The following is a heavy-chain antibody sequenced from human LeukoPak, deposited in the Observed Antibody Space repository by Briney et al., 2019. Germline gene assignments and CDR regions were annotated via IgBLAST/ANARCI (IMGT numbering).Heavy chain of an antibody. D-gene: IGHD1-26*01. CDR1: GASITTTSFS. Sequence: SETLSLTCVVSGASITTTSFSWAWLRQPPGQDLEWIATISSSDEKYYNPSLMSRVTTSLDTSKNRFSLVVTSVAAADTGLFYCAKFKSGTGFDYWGQGILVIVSS. CDR2: ISSSDEK. CDR3: AKFKSGTGFDY. J-gene: IGHJ4*02. V-gene: IGHV4-39*01.